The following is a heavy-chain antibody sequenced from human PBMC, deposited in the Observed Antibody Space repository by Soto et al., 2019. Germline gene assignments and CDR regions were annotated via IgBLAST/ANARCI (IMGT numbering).Heavy chain of an antibody. CDR2: IYYSGST. V-gene: IGHV4-59*01. CDR3: ARHIAAAGTGFDY. J-gene: IGHJ4*02. CDR1: GGSISSYY. D-gene: IGHD6-13*01. Sequence: QVQLQESGPGLVKPSETLSLTCTVSGGSISSYYWSWIRQPPGKGLEWIGYIYYSGSTNYNPSLKSRVTISVDTSKNQFSLKLSSVTAADTAVYYCARHIAAAGTGFDYWGQGTLVTVSS.